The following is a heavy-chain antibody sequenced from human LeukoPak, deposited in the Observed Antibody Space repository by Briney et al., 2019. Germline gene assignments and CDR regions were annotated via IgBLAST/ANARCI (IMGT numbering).Heavy chain of an antibody. CDR3: ARSWIQLWYYDY. D-gene: IGHD5-18*01. Sequence: AETLSLTCTVSGGSISSSSYYWGWLRQPPGTGREWVGNIFYSGTTYYNPSLKSRVTIFVDTSKNQFPLKLSSVTAADTAVYYCARSWIQLWYYDYWGQGTLVTVSS. CDR2: IFYSGTT. J-gene: IGHJ4*02. CDR1: GGSISSSSYY. V-gene: IGHV4-39*01.